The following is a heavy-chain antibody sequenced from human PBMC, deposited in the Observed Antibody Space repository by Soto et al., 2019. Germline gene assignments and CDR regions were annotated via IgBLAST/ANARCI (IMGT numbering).Heavy chain of an antibody. J-gene: IGHJ4*02. CDR1: GFTFSSYA. V-gene: IGHV3-23*01. D-gene: IGHD1-1*01. CDR3: AKDTGLGGTGSLRFDY. Sequence: EVQLLESGGGLVQPGGSLRLSCAASGFTFSSYAMSWVRQAPGNGLEWVSTISAGGGSTYYADSVKGRFTISRDNSKNTLYLQMNSLRAEDTAVYYCAKDTGLGGTGSLRFDYWGQGTLVTVSS. CDR2: ISAGGGST.